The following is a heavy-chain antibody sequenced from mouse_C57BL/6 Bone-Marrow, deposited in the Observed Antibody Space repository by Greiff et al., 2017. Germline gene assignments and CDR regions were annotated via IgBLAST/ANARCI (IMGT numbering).Heavy chain of an antibody. D-gene: IGHD1-1*01. CDR3: AVVAPFDY. Sequence: QVQLQQSGAELAKPGASVKLSCKASGYTFTSYWMHWVKQRPGQGLEWIGYINPSSGYTKYNQKFKDKATLTADKSSSTAYLQLSSLTSEDTAVYYCAVVAPFDYWGQGTTLTVSS. CDR2: INPSSGYT. J-gene: IGHJ2*01. CDR1: GYTFTSYW. V-gene: IGHV1-7*01.